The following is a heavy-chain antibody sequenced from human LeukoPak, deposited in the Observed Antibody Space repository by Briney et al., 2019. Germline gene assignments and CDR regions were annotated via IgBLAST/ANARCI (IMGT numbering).Heavy chain of an antibody. J-gene: IGHJ3*02. Sequence: GGSLRLSCAVSGFTSSNAWMSWVRQAPGKGLEWVGRIKSKTDGGARDYAAPVKGRFTISRDDSKNTLYLQMNSLKTEDTAVYYCTTFDYAAFLIWGQGTMVTVSS. CDR1: GFTSSNAW. CDR2: IKSKTDGGAR. D-gene: IGHD4/OR15-4a*01. V-gene: IGHV3-15*01. CDR3: TTFDYAAFLI.